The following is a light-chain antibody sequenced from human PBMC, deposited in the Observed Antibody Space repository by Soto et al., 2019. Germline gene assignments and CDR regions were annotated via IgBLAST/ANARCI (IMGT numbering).Light chain of an antibody. CDR3: QKYNSASIT. J-gene: IGKJ5*01. CDR2: AAS. CDR1: QGISNY. V-gene: IGKV1-27*01. Sequence: DIQMTQSPSSLSASVGDRVTITCRASQGISNYLAWYQQKPGKVPKLLIYAASTLQSGVPSRFSGSGSGTDFTLTISSLRPEDVATYYCQKYNSASITFXQGTRMEIK.